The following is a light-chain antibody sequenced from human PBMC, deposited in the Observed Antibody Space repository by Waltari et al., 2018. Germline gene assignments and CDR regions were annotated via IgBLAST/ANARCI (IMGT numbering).Light chain of an antibody. CDR3: QQSYSTLT. Sequence: DIQMTQSPSSLSASVGDRVTITCRASQSISSYLNWDQQKPGKAPKRLIYAASSLQSGVPSRFSGSGSGTDFTLTISSLQPEDFATYYCQQSYSTLTFGPGTKVDIK. V-gene: IGKV1-39*01. CDR2: AAS. J-gene: IGKJ3*01. CDR1: QSISSY.